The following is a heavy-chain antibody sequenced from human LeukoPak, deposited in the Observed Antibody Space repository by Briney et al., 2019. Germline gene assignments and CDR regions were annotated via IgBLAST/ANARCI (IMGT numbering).Heavy chain of an antibody. CDR2: IYYSGST. CDR1: GGSISSYY. D-gene: IGHD2-2*01. Sequence: SETLSLTCTVSGGSISSYYWSWIRQPPGKGLEWIGYIYYSGSTNYNPTLKSRVTISVDTSKNQFSLKLSSVTAADTAVYYCARSTDPNGPSDYWGQGTLVTVSS. CDR3: ARSTDPNGPSDY. J-gene: IGHJ4*02. V-gene: IGHV4-59*01.